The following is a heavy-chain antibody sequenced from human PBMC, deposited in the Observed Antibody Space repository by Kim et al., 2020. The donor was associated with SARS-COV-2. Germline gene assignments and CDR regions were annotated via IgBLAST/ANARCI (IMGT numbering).Heavy chain of an antibody. V-gene: IGHV3-11*01. Sequence: GGSLRLSCAASGFTFSDYYMSLIRQAPGKGLEWVSYISTSGSTMYYADSVKGRCTISRDNAKNLLYLQMNSLRAEDTAVYYCARGSCALYIWGQWTMVT. CDR1: GFTFSDYY. J-gene: IGHJ3*02. CDR3: ARGSCALYI. CDR2: ISTSGSTM.